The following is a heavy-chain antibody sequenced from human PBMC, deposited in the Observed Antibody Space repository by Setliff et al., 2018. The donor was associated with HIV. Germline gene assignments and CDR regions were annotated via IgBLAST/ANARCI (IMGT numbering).Heavy chain of an antibody. Sequence: GGSLRLSCAASGFTFSDYYMSWIRQAPGKGLEWVSYISSSDTIYYADSVKGRFTISRDNAKNSLYLQMNSLRAEDTALYYCARVPVMATITYWYFDLWGRGTLVTVSS. J-gene: IGHJ2*01. D-gene: IGHD5-12*01. V-gene: IGHV3-11*04. CDR3: ARVPVMATITYWYFDL. CDR2: ISSSDTI. CDR1: GFTFSDYY.